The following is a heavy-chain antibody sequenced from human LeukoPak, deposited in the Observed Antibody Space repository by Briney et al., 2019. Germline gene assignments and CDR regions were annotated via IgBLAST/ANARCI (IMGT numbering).Heavy chain of an antibody. CDR2: ISGSGGST. D-gene: IGHD3-22*01. CDR3: AKHYYDSSGPGNY. J-gene: IGHJ4*02. CDR1: GFTFSNYA. Sequence: GRSLRLSCAASGFTFSNYAMSWVRQAPGKGLEWVSSISGSGGSTYYADSVKGRCTISRDNSKNTLSLQMNSLRAEDTAVYYCAKHYYDSSGPGNYWGQGTLVTVSS. V-gene: IGHV3-23*01.